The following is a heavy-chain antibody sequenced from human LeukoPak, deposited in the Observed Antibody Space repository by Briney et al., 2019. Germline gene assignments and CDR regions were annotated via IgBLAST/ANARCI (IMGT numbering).Heavy chain of an antibody. CDR1: GGSISSYY. Sequence: SETLSLTCTVPGGSISSYYWSWIRQPAGKGLEWIGRIYTSGSTNYNPSLKSRVTISVDKSKNQFSLKLSSVTAADAAVYYCARGGKYYDSSGYTFDYWGQGNLVTVSS. V-gene: IGHV4-4*07. CDR3: ARGGKYYDSSGYTFDY. CDR2: IYTSGST. D-gene: IGHD3-22*01. J-gene: IGHJ4*02.